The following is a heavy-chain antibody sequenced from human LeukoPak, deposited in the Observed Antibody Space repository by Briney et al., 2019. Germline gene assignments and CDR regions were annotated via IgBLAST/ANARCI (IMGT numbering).Heavy chain of an antibody. CDR3: ATVPRIPAVGNTEYFQY. D-gene: IGHD6-13*01. V-gene: IGHV5-51*01. J-gene: IGHJ1*01. CDR2: VNPADSDT. Sequence: GESLKISCKASGYIFTSYWIAWVRQMPGKGLEWMGIVNPADSDTRYSPSFQGQVTISVDKSISTAYLQWSSLQASDTAMYYCATVPRIPAVGNTEYFQYWGQGTLVTVSS. CDR1: GYIFTSYW.